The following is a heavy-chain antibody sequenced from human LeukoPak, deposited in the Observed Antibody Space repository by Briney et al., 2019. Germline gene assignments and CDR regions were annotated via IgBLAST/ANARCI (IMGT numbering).Heavy chain of an antibody. Sequence: GGSLRLSCAASGFTFSSYGMSWVRQAPGKGLEWVSAISGSVGSTYYADSVKGRFTISRDNSKNTLYLQMNSLRAEDTAVYYCARRAGAYSHPYDYWGQGTLVTVSS. J-gene: IGHJ4*02. V-gene: IGHV3-23*01. D-gene: IGHD4/OR15-4a*01. CDR1: GFTFSSYG. CDR2: ISGSVGST. CDR3: ARRAGAYSHPYDY.